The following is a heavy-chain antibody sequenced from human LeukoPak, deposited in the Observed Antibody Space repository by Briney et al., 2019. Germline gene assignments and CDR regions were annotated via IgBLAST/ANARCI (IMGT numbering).Heavy chain of an antibody. Sequence: QPGGSLLLSCAASGFRFTNYWMTWGGQAPGKGLEWVAIIKSDGSDKYYVDSVKGRFTISRDNAKNSLYLQMNSLRAEDTAFYYCAKNGGWTFDYWGQGILVTVSS. V-gene: IGHV3-7*03. CDR3: AKNGGWTFDY. D-gene: IGHD6-19*01. J-gene: IGHJ4*02. CDR1: GFRFTNYW. CDR2: IKSDGSDK.